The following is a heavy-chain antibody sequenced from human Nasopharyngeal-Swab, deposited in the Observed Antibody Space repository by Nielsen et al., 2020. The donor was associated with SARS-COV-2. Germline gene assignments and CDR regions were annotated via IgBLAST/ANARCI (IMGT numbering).Heavy chain of an antibody. CDR3: ASGKNYYYDSSGSLDY. Sequence: SETLSLTCTVSGGSISSSSYYWGWIRQPPGKGLEWIGYIYYSGSTNYNPSLKSRVTISVDTSKNQFSLKLSSVTAADTAVYYCASGKNYYYDSSGSLDYWGQGTLVTVSS. D-gene: IGHD3-22*01. J-gene: IGHJ4*02. CDR2: IYYSGST. V-gene: IGHV4-61*05. CDR1: GGSISSSSYY.